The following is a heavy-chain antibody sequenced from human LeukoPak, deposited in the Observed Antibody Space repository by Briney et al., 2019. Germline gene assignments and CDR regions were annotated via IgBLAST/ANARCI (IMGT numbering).Heavy chain of an antibody. D-gene: IGHD2-15*01. V-gene: IGHV4-59*01. CDR3: ARDTPWGGPNLPDAFDI. CDR1: GGSITSYH. CDR2: IFYSGST. J-gene: IGHJ3*02. Sequence: SETLSLTCTVSGGSITSYHWSWIRQPPGKGLEWIGHIFYSGSTNYNPSLKSRVTISVDTSNNQFSLKLTSVTAADTAVYYCARDTPWGGPNLPDAFDIWGQGTMVTVSS.